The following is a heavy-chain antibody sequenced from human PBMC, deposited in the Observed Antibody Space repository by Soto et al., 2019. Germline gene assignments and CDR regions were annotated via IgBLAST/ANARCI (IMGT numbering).Heavy chain of an antibody. CDR3: TRRARIGKQLWLPFDS. Sequence: TSVKVSCKDSGYTLRDYDINWVRQASGQGLEWMGWMNPKSGNTAYAQKFQGRVTMTGDTTTNTAYMELSSLTSADTAVYYCTRRARIGKQLWLPFDSWAQGTLVTVSS. J-gene: IGHJ4*02. D-gene: IGHD3-22*01. CDR1: GYTLRDYD. CDR2: MNPKSGNT. V-gene: IGHV1-8*02.